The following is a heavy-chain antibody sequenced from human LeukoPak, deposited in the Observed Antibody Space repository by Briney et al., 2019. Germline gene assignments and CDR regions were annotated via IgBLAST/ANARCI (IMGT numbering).Heavy chain of an antibody. Sequence: PGGSLRLSCAASGFPFSVSWMHWFRQVPGEGLMWVSRITTDETTTYADSVRGRFTISRDNAKNTVYLQMNSLRVEDTAVYYCAKDWFATTDYWGQGILVTVS. V-gene: IGHV3-74*01. CDR1: GFPFSVSW. CDR3: AKDWFATTDY. D-gene: IGHD3-3*01. J-gene: IGHJ4*02. CDR2: ITTDETT.